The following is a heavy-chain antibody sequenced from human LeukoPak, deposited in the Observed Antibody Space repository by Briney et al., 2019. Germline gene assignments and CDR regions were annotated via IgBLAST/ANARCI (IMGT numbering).Heavy chain of an antibody. J-gene: IGHJ3*02. CDR2: VRDNGES. Sequence: SETLSLTCTVSGGSITGYYWGWIRQPPGKGLEWIAYVRDNGESNYNPSLKSRVTISVDTRNNQISLRLNFVTAADTAIYYCARQPAGTAAFDIWGLGTMVTVSS. CDR3: ARQPAGTAAFDI. CDR1: GGSITGYY. D-gene: IGHD1-14*01. V-gene: IGHV4-59*08.